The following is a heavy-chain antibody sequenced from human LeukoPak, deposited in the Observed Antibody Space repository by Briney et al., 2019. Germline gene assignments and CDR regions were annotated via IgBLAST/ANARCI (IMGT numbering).Heavy chain of an antibody. D-gene: IGHD3-3*01. CDR1: GSTFSSHT. CDR2: ISYDGSNK. Sequence: GGSLRLSCAASGSTFSSHTMNWVRQAPGKGLEWVAVISYDGSNKYYADSVKGRFTISRDNSKNTLYLQMNSLRAEDTAVYYCARGGYDFWSGYYSYWGQGTLVTVSS. V-gene: IGHV3-30-3*01. CDR3: ARGGYDFWSGYYSY. J-gene: IGHJ4*02.